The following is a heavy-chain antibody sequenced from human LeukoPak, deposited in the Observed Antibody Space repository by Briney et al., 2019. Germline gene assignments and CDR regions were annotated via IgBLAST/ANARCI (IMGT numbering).Heavy chain of an antibody. J-gene: IGHJ6*03. D-gene: IGHD4-11*01. Sequence: GGSLRLSCAASGFTFSSYGMSWVRQAPGKGLEWVSAISGSGGSTYYADSVKGRFTISRDNSKNTLYLQMNSLRDEDTAVFYCAKDRIYSNYGYYMDVWGKGTTVTVSS. CDR2: ISGSGGST. V-gene: IGHV3-23*01. CDR3: AKDRIYSNYGYYMDV. CDR1: GFTFSSYG.